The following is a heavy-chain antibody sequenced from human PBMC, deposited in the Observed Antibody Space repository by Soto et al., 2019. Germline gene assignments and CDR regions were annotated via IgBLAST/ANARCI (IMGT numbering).Heavy chain of an antibody. CDR1: GGSFSGYY. CDR2: INHSGST. Sequence: SETLSLTCAVYGGSFSGYYWTWIRQPPGTGLEWIGEINHSGSTNYNPSLKSRVTISVDTSKNQFSLKLTSVTAADTAVYYCARDNITGLFDYWGQGTLVTVAS. V-gene: IGHV4-34*01. D-gene: IGHD2-8*02. J-gene: IGHJ4*02. CDR3: ARDNITGLFDY.